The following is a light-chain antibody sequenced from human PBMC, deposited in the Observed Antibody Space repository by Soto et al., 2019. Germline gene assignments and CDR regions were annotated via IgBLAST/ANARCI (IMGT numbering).Light chain of an antibody. Sequence: DIPMTQSPSSLSASLGDRVTITCGASQGISTYLNWYQQKKGKAPKLLIYAASSLESGVPSRFSGSGYGTEFNLTISSLQPDDFATYYCQQYNSYSGTFGQGTKVDIK. V-gene: IGKV1-5*01. CDR1: QGISTY. CDR2: AAS. J-gene: IGKJ1*01. CDR3: QQYNSYSGT.